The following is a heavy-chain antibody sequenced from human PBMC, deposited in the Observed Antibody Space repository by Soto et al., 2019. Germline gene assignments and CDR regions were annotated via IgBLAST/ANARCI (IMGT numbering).Heavy chain of an antibody. V-gene: IGHV1-69*08. Sequence: QVPLVQSGAEVKKPGSSVKVSCKASGGTFSSYTISWVRQAPGQGLEWMGRIIPILGIANYAQKFQGRGTITADKATITAYMELSSLRSEDTAVYYCARDRGFGGDYTDYWGQGTLVTVSS. CDR2: IIPILGIA. J-gene: IGHJ4*02. D-gene: IGHD3-10*01. CDR3: ARDRGFGGDYTDY. CDR1: GGTFSSYT.